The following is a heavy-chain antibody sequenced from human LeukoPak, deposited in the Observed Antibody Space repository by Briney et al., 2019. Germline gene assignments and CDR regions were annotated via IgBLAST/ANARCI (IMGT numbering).Heavy chain of an antibody. CDR3: ARGLQSLGYFDY. J-gene: IGHJ4*02. V-gene: IGHV4-38-2*01. Sequence: PSETLSLTCAVSGYSISSGYYWGWIRQPPGKGLEWIGSIYHSGSTYYNPSLKGRVTISVDTSKNQFSLKLSSVTAADTAVYYCARGLQSLGYFDYWGQGTLVTVSS. CDR1: GYSISSGYY. CDR2: IYHSGST. D-gene: IGHD4-11*01.